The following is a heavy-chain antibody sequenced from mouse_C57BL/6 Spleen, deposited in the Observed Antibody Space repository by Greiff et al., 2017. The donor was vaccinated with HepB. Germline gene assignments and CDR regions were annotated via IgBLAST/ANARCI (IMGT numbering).Heavy chain of an antibody. V-gene: IGHV10-3*01. J-gene: IGHJ3*01. D-gene: IGHD1-1*01. Sequence: GGGLVPPTGSLKLSCAASGFTFNTYAMPWVRQAPGQGLEWVARLRSKNSNYATYYADSVKDRFTISRDDSQSMLYLQMNNLKTEDTAMYYCVRGDYCGSWFAYWGKGTLVTVSA. CDR3: VRGDYCGSWFAY. CDR2: LRSKNSNYAT. CDR1: GFTFNTYA.